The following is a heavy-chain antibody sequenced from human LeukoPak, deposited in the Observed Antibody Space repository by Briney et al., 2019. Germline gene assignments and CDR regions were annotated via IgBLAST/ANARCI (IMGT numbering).Heavy chain of an antibody. J-gene: IGHJ4*02. CDR1: GYTFTSYD. CDR2: MNPNSGNT. D-gene: IGHD3-10*01. Sequence: ASVKVSCKASGYTFTSYDINWVRQATGQGLEWMGWMNPNSGNTGYAQKFQGRVTMTRNTSISTAYVELSSLRSEDTAVYYCARGDRITMVRGVTPRPFDYWGQGTLVTVSS. V-gene: IGHV1-8*01. CDR3: ARGDRITMVRGVTPRPFDY.